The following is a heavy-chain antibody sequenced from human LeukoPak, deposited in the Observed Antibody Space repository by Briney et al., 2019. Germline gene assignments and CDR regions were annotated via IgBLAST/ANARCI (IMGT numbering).Heavy chain of an antibody. V-gene: IGHV1-2*02. CDR3: AGTGIYYDSSGYFTFDAFDI. J-gene: IGHJ3*02. D-gene: IGHD3-22*01. Sequence: ASVKVSCKASGYTFTGYYMHWVRQAPGQGLEWMGWINPNSGGTNYAQKFQGRVTMTRDTSISTAYMELSRLRSDDTAVYYCAGTGIYYDSSGYFTFDAFDIWGQGTMVTVSS. CDR1: GYTFTGYY. CDR2: INPNSGGT.